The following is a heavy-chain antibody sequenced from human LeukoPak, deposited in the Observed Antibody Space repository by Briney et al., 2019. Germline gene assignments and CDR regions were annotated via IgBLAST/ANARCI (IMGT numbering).Heavy chain of an antibody. CDR3: ARVGYGTSWSPSDY. D-gene: IGHD6-19*01. J-gene: IGHJ4*02. CDR2: ISGSGGTT. CDR1: GFTFSSYA. Sequence: GGSLRLSCAASGFTFSSYAMSWVRQAPGKGLEWLSAISGSGGTTHYADSVKGRFTISRDNAKNSLYLQMNSLRAEDTAIYYCARVGYGTSWSPSDYWGQGTLVTVSS. V-gene: IGHV3-23*01.